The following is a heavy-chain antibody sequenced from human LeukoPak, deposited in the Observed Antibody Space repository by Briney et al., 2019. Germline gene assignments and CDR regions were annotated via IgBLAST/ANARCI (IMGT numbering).Heavy chain of an antibody. Sequence: PGGSLRLSCAASGFTFSSYAMSWVRQAPGKGLEWVSAISGNGGSTYYADSVKGRFTISRDNSKNTLYLQMNSLRAEDTAVYYCAKDSPPGCTNGVCPFDYWGQGTLVTVSS. D-gene: IGHD2-8*01. CDR1: GFTFSSYA. V-gene: IGHV3-23*01. CDR2: ISGNGGST. J-gene: IGHJ4*02. CDR3: AKDSPPGCTNGVCPFDY.